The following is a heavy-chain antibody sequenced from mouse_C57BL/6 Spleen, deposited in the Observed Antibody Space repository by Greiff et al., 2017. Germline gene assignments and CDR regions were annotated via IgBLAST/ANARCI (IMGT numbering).Heavy chain of an antibody. J-gene: IGHJ4*01. D-gene: IGHD3-3*01. CDR1: GYTFTSYW. CDR3: ASGGDGEVDY. CDR2: IDPSDSYT. V-gene: IGHV1-59*01. Sequence: QVQLQQPGAELVRPGTSVKLSCKASGYTFTSYWMHWVKQRPGQGLEWIGVIDPSDSYTNYNQKFKGKATLTVDTSSSTAYMQLSSLTSEDSAVYYCASGGDGEVDYWGQGTSVTVSS.